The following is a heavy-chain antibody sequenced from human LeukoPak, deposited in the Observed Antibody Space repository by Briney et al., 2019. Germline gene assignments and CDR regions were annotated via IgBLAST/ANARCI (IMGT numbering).Heavy chain of an antibody. Sequence: GGSLNLSCAASGFPFSSYAMSWVRQAPGKGLEWVSAISGSGGSTYYADSVKGRFTISRDNSKNTLYLQMNSLRAEDTAVYYCAKSYYGSGSYRKDYFDYWGQGTLVTVSS. CDR3: AKSYYGSGSYRKDYFDY. CDR2: ISGSGGST. D-gene: IGHD3-10*01. J-gene: IGHJ4*02. CDR1: GFPFSSYA. V-gene: IGHV3-23*01.